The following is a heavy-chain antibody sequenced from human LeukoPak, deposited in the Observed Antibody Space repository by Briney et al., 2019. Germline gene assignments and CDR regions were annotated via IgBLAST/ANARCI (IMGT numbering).Heavy chain of an antibody. V-gene: IGHV3-23*01. Sequence: SGGSLRLSCAASGFTFSSYAMSWVRQAPGKGLEWVSVISGSGDSTYFIDSVKGRFTISRDNSKNTLYLQMNSLRAEDTAVYYCAKRSIAARRGGPNYYFDYWGQGTLVTVSS. D-gene: IGHD6-6*01. CDR1: GFTFSSYA. J-gene: IGHJ4*02. CDR3: AKRSIAARRGGPNYYFDY. CDR2: ISGSGDST.